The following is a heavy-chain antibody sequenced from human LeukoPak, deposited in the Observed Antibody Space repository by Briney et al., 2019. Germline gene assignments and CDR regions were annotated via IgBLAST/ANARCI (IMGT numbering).Heavy chain of an antibody. CDR1: GGSFSGYY. V-gene: IGHV4-34*01. J-gene: IGHJ4*02. Sequence: SETLSLTCAVYGGSFSGYYWSWIRQPPGKGLEWIGEINHSGSTNYNPSLTSRVTISVDTSKNQFSLKLSSVTAADTAVYYCARGVRSSIYSYGFMNYWGQGTLVTVSS. CDR2: INHSGST. CDR3: ARGVRSSIYSYGFMNY. D-gene: IGHD5-18*01.